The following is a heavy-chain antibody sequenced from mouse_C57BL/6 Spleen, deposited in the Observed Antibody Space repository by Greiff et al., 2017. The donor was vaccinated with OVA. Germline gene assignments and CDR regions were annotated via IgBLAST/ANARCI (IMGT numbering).Heavy chain of an antibody. V-gene: IGHV1-55*01. CDR3: AGGGGYLERSAMDY. J-gene: IGHJ4*01. D-gene: IGHD2-2*01. CDR1: GYTFTSYW. Sequence: VQLQQPGAELVKPGASVKMSCKASGYTFTSYWITWVKQRPGQGLEWIGDIYPGRGSTNYNEKFKSKATLTVDTSSSTAYMQLSSLTSEDSAVYDCAGGGGYLERSAMDYWGQGTSVTVSS. CDR2: IYPGRGST.